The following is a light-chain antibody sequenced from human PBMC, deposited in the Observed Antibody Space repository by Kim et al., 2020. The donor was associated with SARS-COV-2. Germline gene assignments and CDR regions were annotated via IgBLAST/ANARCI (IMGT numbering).Light chain of an antibody. CDR2: EDD. J-gene: IGLJ3*02. Sequence: NFMLTQPHSVSESPGKTVTISCTRSSGSSTSNYVQWHQQRPGSSPTTLIFEDDQRPSGVPDRFSASIDSSSNSASLTISGLKTEDEGDYYCQSYDSNIQGVFGGGTKLTVL. CDR1: SGSSTSNY. CDR3: QSYDSNIQGV. V-gene: IGLV6-57*01.